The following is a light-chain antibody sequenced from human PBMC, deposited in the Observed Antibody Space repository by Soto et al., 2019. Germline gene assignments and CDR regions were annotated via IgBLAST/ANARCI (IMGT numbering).Light chain of an antibody. Sequence: QSVLTQPASVSGSPGQSITISCTGTSSDVGSYNLVSWYQQHPGKAPKLMIYEGSKRHSWVSNRFSGSKSGNTASLTISGLQAEDEADYYCCSYAGSSTSVVFGGGTKLTVL. CDR3: CSYAGSSTSVV. J-gene: IGLJ2*01. CDR1: SSDVGSYNL. CDR2: EGS. V-gene: IGLV2-23*01.